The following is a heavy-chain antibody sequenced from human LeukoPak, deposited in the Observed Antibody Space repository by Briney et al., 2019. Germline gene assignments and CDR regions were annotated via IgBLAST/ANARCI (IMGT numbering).Heavy chain of an antibody. Sequence: GGSLRLSCVASGFTFSNYAMSWVRRAPGKGPEWVSAISGNGDSTNSADSVKGRFTISRDNSRNTLYLQMNSLRADDTAVYYCAKDQGGGRSITIVGDTRGDFDCWSQGTLVAVSS. CDR2: ISGNGDST. V-gene: IGHV3-23*01. D-gene: IGHD1-26*01. CDR3: AKDQGGGRSITIVGDTRGDFDC. J-gene: IGHJ4*02. CDR1: GFTFSNYA.